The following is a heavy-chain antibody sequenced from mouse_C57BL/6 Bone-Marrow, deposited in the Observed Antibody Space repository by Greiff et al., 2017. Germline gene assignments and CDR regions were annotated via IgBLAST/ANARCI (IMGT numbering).Heavy chain of an antibody. CDR2: ISNLAYSI. CDR3: AGHGLFYAMDY. J-gene: IGHJ4*01. V-gene: IGHV5-15*04. CDR1: GFTFSDYG. Sequence: EVKVEESGGGLVQPGGSLKLSCAASGFTFSDYGMAWVRQAPRQGPEWVAVISNLAYSIYYADTVTGRFTISRENAKNTLYLEMSSLRSEDTAMYYCAGHGLFYAMDYWGQGTSVTVSS. D-gene: IGHD1-1*01.